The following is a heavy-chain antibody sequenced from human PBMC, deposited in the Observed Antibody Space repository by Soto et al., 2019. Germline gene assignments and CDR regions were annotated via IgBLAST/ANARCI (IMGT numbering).Heavy chain of an antibody. Sequence: SGSTLVNPTDTLTLTCTVSGCSLSNARMGVRWIRQPPGKALEWLAHIFSNDEKSYSTALKSRLAISKDTSKSQVVLTMTNMDPVDTATYCCARMGGGTRRGVDYWGQGTLVTVSS. J-gene: IGHJ4*02. D-gene: IGHD3-10*01. CDR3: ARMGGGTRRGVDY. CDR1: GCSLSNARMG. V-gene: IGHV2-26*01. CDR2: IFSNDEK.